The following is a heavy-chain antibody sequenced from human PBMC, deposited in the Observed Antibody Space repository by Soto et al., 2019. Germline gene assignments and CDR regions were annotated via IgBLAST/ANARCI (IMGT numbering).Heavy chain of an antibody. Sequence: VQLVESGGGLVQPGGSLRLSGATSGFTFSRYWMSWDRQAPGKGLEWVANIKQDGSEKYYVDSVKGRFTISRDNAKNSLYLQMNSLRAEDTAVYYCARELSWGAAAGIHSFDPWGQGTLVTVSS. J-gene: IGHJ5*02. D-gene: IGHD6-13*01. CDR1: GFTFSRYW. V-gene: IGHV3-7*05. CDR3: ARELSWGAAAGIHSFDP. CDR2: IKQDGSEK.